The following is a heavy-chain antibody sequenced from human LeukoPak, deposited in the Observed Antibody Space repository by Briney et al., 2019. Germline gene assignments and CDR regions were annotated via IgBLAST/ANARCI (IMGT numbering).Heavy chain of an antibody. CDR1: GFTFSSYG. Sequence: GGSLRLSCAASGFTFSSYGMHWVRQAPGKGLEWVSLIHSGGGTDYADSVKGRFTISRDNSKNMLYLQMNSLRAEDTAVYYCAKDPGSGSYYYAFDIWGQGTMVTVSS. V-gene: IGHV3-NL1*01. CDR2: IHSGGGT. J-gene: IGHJ3*02. D-gene: IGHD3-10*01. CDR3: AKDPGSGSYYYAFDI.